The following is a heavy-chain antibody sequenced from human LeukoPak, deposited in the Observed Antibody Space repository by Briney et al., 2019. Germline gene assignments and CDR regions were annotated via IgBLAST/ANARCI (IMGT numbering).Heavy chain of an antibody. CDR1: GFSLSTSGLG. Sequence: SGPTLLNPTQTLTLTCTFSGFSLSTSGLGVGWIRQPPGKALDWLALIYWDDDKRYSPSPKSSLTITKHTSKHQVVLTMTNMEPVDTATYYCTTRLSGLWLGYHNWFDPWGQGTLVTVSS. D-gene: IGHD5-18*01. CDR2: IYWDDDK. V-gene: IGHV2-5*02. CDR3: TTRLSGLWLGYHNWFDP. J-gene: IGHJ5*02.